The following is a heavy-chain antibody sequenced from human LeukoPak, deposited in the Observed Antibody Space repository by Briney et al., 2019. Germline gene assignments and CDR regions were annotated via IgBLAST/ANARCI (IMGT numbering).Heavy chain of an antibody. CDR3: ARDIGGSFYGRPFDY. CDR1: GFTFSSYA. D-gene: IGHD1-26*01. J-gene: IGHJ4*02. V-gene: IGHV3-30-3*01. Sequence: PGGSLRLSCAASGFTFSSYAMHWVRQAPGKGLEWVAVISYDGSNKYYADSVKGRFTISRDNSKNSLYLQMNSLRAEDTAIYYCARDIGGSFYGRPFDYWGQGTLVTVSS. CDR2: ISYDGSNK.